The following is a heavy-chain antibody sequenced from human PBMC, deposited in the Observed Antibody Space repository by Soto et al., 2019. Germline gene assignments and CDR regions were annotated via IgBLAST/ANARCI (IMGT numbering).Heavy chain of an antibody. J-gene: IGHJ4*02. D-gene: IGHD3-3*01. CDR2: ISSSSSTI. CDR3: ARDPAPYYDFWSGYFSYFDY. V-gene: IGHV3-48*01. CDR1: GFTFSSYS. Sequence: PGGSLRLSCAASGFTFSSYSMNWVRQAPGKGLEWVSYISSSSSTIYYADSVKGRFTISRDNAKNSLYLQMNSLRAEDTAVYYCARDPAPYYDFWSGYFSYFDYWGQGTLVTVSS.